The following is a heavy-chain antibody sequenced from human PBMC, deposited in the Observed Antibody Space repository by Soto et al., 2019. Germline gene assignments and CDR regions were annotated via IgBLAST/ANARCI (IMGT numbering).Heavy chain of an antibody. V-gene: IGHV1-69*02. J-gene: IGHJ4*02. D-gene: IGHD3-10*01. CDR2: VIPILGMS. CDR3: ATNYGSGSTHFDH. CDR1: GDTFNRYT. Sequence: QVQLVQSGAEVKPPGSSVRVSCTASGDTFNRYTISWVRQAPGQGLEWMGRVIPILGMSNYAQKFQGRVSIMADKSTSTAYMHLRSLRSEDTAMYYCATNYGSGSTHFDHWGQGTLVTVSS.